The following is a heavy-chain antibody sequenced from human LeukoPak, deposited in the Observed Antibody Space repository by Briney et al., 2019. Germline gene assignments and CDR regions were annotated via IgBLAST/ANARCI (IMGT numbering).Heavy chain of an antibody. CDR2: MNPNSGNT. D-gene: IGHD6-13*01. V-gene: IGHV1-8*01. CDR3: AREIGIAAAGNDYYYDGMDV. CDR1: GYTFTSYD. J-gene: IGHJ6*02. Sequence: ASVKVSCKASGYTFTSYDINWVRQATGQGLEWMGWMNPNSGNTGYAQKFQGRVTMTRDTSTSTVYMELSSLRSEDTAVYYCAREIGIAAAGNDYYYDGMDVWGQGTTVTVSS.